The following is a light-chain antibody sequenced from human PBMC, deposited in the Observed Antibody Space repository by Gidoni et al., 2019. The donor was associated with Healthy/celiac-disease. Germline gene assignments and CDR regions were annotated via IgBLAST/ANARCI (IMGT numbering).Light chain of an antibody. Sequence: SSELTQDPAVSVALGQTVRITCHGDSLRSYYASWYQQKPGQAPVLVIYGKNNRPSGIPDRFSGSSSGNTASLTITGAQAKDEADYYCNSRDSSGNHYVFGTGTKVTVL. CDR2: GKN. V-gene: IGLV3-19*01. CDR1: SLRSYY. J-gene: IGLJ1*01. CDR3: NSRDSSGNHYV.